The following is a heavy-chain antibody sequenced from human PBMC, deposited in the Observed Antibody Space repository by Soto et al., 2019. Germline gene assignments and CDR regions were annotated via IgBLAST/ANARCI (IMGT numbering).Heavy chain of an antibody. CDR1: GGSISSYY. Sequence: SETLSLTCTVSGGSISSYYWSWIRQPPGKGLEWIGYIYYSGSTNYNPSLKSRVTISVDTSKNQFSLKLSSVTAADTAVYYCARGARYQLLFYWFDPWGQGTLVTVSS. D-gene: IGHD2-2*01. V-gene: IGHV4-59*01. CDR3: ARGARYQLLFYWFDP. CDR2: IYYSGST. J-gene: IGHJ5*02.